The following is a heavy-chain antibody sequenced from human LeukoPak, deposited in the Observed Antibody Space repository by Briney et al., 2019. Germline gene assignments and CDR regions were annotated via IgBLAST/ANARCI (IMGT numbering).Heavy chain of an antibody. J-gene: IGHJ4*02. CDR2: ISSSSSYI. CDR1: GFTFSSYS. CDR3: AKAGMTTVTTNPFDY. Sequence: GGSLRLSCAASGFTFSSYSMNWVRQAPGKGLEWVSSISSSSSYIYYADSVKGRFTISRDNSKNTLYLQMNSLRAEDTAVYYCAKAGMTTVTTNPFDYWGQGTLVTVSS. D-gene: IGHD4-17*01. V-gene: IGHV3-21*04.